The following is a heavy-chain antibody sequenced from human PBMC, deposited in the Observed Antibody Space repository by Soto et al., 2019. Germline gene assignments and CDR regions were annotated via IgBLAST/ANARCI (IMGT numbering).Heavy chain of an antibody. CDR1: GFTFSSYA. CDR2: ISGSGGST. CDR3: AKDGHFEYPAPFDFDY. J-gene: IGHJ4*02. V-gene: IGHV3-23*01. Sequence: GGSLRLSCAASGFTFSSYAMSWVRQAPGKGLEWVSAISGSGGSTYYADSVKGRFTISRDNSKNTLYLQMNSLRAEDTAVYYCAKDGHFEYPAPFDFDYWGQGTLVTVSS. D-gene: IGHD2-2*01.